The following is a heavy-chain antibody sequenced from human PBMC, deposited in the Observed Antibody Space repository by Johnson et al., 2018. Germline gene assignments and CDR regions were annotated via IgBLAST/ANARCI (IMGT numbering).Heavy chain of an antibody. J-gene: IGHJ6*02. CDR1: GFMISTYA. Sequence: QVQLVQSGGGVVQPGRSLRLSCTASGFMISTYAMHWVRQAPGKGLEWVAVISYDGSNKYYADSVKGRFTVSRDTSKKTLYVQMNSLRPEDTGVYYCAKGGLRFLEWLSYYYYYGMDVWGQGTTVTVSS. CDR3: AKGGLRFLEWLSYYYYYGMDV. D-gene: IGHD3-3*01. CDR2: ISYDGSNK. V-gene: IGHV3-30-3*01.